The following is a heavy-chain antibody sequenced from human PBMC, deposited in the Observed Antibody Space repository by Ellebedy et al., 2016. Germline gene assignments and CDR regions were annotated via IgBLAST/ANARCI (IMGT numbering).Heavy chain of an antibody. CDR1: GGSISGSSFY. J-gene: IGHJ5*02. CDR2: IFYSGST. D-gene: IGHD6-19*01. V-gene: IGHV4-39*01. CDR3: ARLKDLYSSTWFHNWFDP. Sequence: SETLSLXXTVSGGSISGSSFYWGWIRQSPGKGLEWIGTIFYSGSTYYNPSLKSRVTMSVDTSRSQFSLNLRSVTAADTAVYYLARLKDLYSSTWFHNWFDPWGQGTLVTVSS.